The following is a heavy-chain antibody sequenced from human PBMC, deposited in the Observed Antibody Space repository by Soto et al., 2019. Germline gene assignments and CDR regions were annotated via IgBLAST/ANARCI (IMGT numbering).Heavy chain of an antibody. V-gene: IGHV1-18*01. J-gene: IGHJ4*02. Sequence: QVLLVQSGAEVKETGASVKVSCKASGYTFSDYGISWLRQAPGQGLEWRGWISGDNAKTRYAQKFQGRATMTTDTSTNTAYMELGALRSDDTAVFYCSRGALPITESEAAYTPFDFRGPGTLVTVAS. CDR2: ISGDNAKT. D-gene: IGHD3-10*01. CDR3: SRGALPITESEAAYTPFDF. CDR1: GYTFSDYG.